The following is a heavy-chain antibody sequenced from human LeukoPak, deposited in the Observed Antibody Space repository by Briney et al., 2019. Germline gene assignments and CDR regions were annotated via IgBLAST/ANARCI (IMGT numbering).Heavy chain of an antibody. Sequence: GGSLRLSCVASGFTFSSSWMSWVRRAPGKGLERVANIKQDGTEEYYVDSVRGRFSISKDNAKNSLYLQMNSLRAEDTAVYYCARTAMVTYWGQGTLVTVSS. V-gene: IGHV3-7*03. CDR2: IKQDGTEE. CDR1: GFTFSSSW. CDR3: ARTAMVTY. J-gene: IGHJ4*02. D-gene: IGHD5-18*01.